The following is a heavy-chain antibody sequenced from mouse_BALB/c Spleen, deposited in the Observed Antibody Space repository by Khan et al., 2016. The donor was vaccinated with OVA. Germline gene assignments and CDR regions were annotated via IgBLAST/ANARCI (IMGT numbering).Heavy chain of an antibody. CDR2: IWAGGST. J-gene: IGHJ2*01. Sequence: QVQLKQSGPGLVAPSQSLSITCTVSGFSLTSYGVHWVRQPPGKGLEWLGVIWAGGSTTYNSALMSRLSISNDNSKNKGILKMNGLQTYDTAMYYCARVEDIWGQGTTLTVSS. D-gene: IGHD1-3*01. CDR3: ARVEDI. V-gene: IGHV2-9*02. CDR1: GFSLTSYG.